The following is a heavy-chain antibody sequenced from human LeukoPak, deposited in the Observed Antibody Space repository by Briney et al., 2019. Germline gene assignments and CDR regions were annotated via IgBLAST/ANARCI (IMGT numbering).Heavy chain of an antibody. CDR2: ISSNSGTR. J-gene: IGHJ4*02. Sequence: GGSLRLSCAASGFTFNSYSMNWVRQAPGKGLEWVSYISSNSGTRYYADSVKGRFTISRDNAKNSLYLQMNSLRDEDTAVYYCAREGAEVHDYWGQGTLVTVSS. V-gene: IGHV3-48*02. D-gene: IGHD3-10*01. CDR1: GFTFNSYS. CDR3: AREGAEVHDY.